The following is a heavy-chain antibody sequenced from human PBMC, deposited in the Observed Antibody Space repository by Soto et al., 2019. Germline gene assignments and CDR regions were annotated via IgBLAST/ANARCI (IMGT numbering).Heavy chain of an antibody. D-gene: IGHD6-19*01. V-gene: IGHV4-59*01. CDR1: GGSISSYY. Sequence: PSETLSLTCTVSGGSISSYYWSWIRQPPGKGLEWIGYIYYSGSTKYNPSLKSRVTISVDMSKNQFSLKLSSVTAADTAVYYCASHYRRRGWEWATEPLFAYRGQGTLVTVSS. J-gene: IGHJ4*02. CDR3: ASHYRRRGWEWATEPLFAY. CDR2: IYYSGST.